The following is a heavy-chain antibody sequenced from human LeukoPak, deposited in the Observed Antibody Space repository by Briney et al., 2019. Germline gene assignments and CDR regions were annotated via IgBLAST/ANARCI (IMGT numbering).Heavy chain of an antibody. CDR1: GFTFSSYS. J-gene: IGHJ4*02. Sequence: GSLRLSCAASGFTFSSYSMNWVRQAPGKGLEWVSSISSSSSYIYYADSMKGRFTISRDNAKNSLYLQMNSLRAEDTAVYYCASGGTGYHPLFADYWGQGTLVTVSS. CDR2: ISSSSSYI. V-gene: IGHV3-21*04. D-gene: IGHD3/OR15-3a*01. CDR3: ASGGTGYHPLFADY.